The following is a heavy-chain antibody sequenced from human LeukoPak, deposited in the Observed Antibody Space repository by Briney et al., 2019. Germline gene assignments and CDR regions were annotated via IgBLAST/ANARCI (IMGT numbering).Heavy chain of an antibody. CDR1: GGSISSGSYY. CDR2: IYTSGST. J-gene: IGHJ2*01. Sequence: SETLSLTCTVSGGSISSGSYYWSWIRQPAGKGLEWIGRIYTSGSTNYNPSLKSRVTISVDTSKSQFSLKLSSVTAADTAVYYCARDYYDSSGYYYAYWYFDLWGRGTLVTVSS. D-gene: IGHD3-22*01. CDR3: ARDYYDSSGYYYAYWYFDL. V-gene: IGHV4-61*02.